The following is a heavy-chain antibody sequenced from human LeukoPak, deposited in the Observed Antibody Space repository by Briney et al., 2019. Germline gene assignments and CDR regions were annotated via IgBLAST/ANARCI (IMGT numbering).Heavy chain of an antibody. CDR3: ARVGLNVDYYYYMDV. Sequence: SETLSLTCTVSGGSSSSHYWSWIRQPPGKGLEWIGYIYYSGSTNYNPSLKSRVTISVDTSKNQFSLKLSSVTAADTAVYYCARVGLNVDYYYYMDVWGKGTTVTVSS. V-gene: IGHV4-59*11. J-gene: IGHJ6*03. CDR1: GGSSSSHY. D-gene: IGHD2-15*01. CDR2: IYYSGST.